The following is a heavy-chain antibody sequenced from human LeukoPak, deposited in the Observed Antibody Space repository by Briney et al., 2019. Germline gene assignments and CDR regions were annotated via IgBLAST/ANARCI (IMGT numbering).Heavy chain of an antibody. D-gene: IGHD5-18*01. J-gene: IGHJ6*02. CDR1: GGSISSNY. Sequence: ETLSLTCTVSGGSISSNYWSWIRQPPGKGLEWIGYIYYSGSTNYNPSLKSRVTISVDTSKNQFSLKLSSVTAADTAVYYCARLSDTGSMDVWGQGTTVTVSS. V-gene: IGHV4-59*08. CDR2: IYYSGST. CDR3: ARLSDTGSMDV.